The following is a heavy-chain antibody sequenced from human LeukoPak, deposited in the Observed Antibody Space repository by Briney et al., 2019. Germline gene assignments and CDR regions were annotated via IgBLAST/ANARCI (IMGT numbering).Heavy chain of an antibody. V-gene: IGHV4-39*07. CDR2: INHSGST. D-gene: IGHD6-19*01. Sequence: SETLSLTCTVSGGSIRSGYYYWGWIRQPPGKGLEWIGEINHSGSTNYNPSLKSRVTISVDTSKNQFSLKLSSVTAADTAVYYCARGRVRIGQWLDVFDYWGQGTLVTVSS. CDR3: ARGRVRIGQWLDVFDY. J-gene: IGHJ4*02. CDR1: GGSIRSGYYY.